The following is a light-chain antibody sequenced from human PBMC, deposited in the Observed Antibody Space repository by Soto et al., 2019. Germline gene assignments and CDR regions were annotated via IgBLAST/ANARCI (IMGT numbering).Light chain of an antibody. V-gene: IGKV3D-15*01. CDR3: QQYNNWPPFT. CDR1: QSVSNN. CDR2: GAS. J-gene: IGKJ5*01. Sequence: EIVLTQSPGTLSLSPGERATLSCRASQSVSNNYLAWYQQKPGQAPRLLIYGASNRATGIPARFSGSGSGTEFTLTISSLQSEDFAVYYCQQYNNWPPFTFGQGTRLEIK.